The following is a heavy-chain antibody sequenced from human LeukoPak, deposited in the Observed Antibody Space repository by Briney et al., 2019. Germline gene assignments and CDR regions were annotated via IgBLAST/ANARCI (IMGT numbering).Heavy chain of an antibody. V-gene: IGHV5-10-1*01. D-gene: IGHD3-10*01. CDR1: AYSFPSVA. CDR3: ARLGPMVRGLIITGPIDY. Sequence: GQCVPISCNGPAYSFPSVAMTWVRYTRGQGMGWRGWLVSRDSYTNYSPSFQGRVTISADKSITTAYLQWSSLKASDTAMYYCARLGPMVRGLIITGPIDYWGQGTLVTVSS. J-gene: IGHJ4*02. CDR2: LVSRDSYT.